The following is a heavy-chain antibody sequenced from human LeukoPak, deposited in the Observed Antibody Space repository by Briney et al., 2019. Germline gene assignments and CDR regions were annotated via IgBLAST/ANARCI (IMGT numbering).Heavy chain of an antibody. J-gene: IGHJ4*02. CDR2: ISTRGGTI. CDR1: GFIFSSYE. D-gene: IGHD4-23*01. Sequence: GGSLRLTCAASGFIFSSYEMNWVRQAPGKGLEWVSYISTRGGTIYYADSVKGRFTISRDNAKNSLYLQMNSLRAEDTAVYYCARDSYYGGTQDYWGQGTLVAVSS. V-gene: IGHV3-48*03. CDR3: ARDSYYGGTQDY.